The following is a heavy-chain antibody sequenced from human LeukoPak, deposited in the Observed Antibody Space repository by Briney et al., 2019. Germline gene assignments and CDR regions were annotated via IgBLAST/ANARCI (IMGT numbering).Heavy chain of an antibody. CDR1: GFNFSAYY. CDR3: ARDAAYDRTGYDS. J-gene: IGHJ4*02. Sequence: PGGSLRLSCASSGFNFSAYYMNWVRQAPGKGLECVAYISATGTSKYYAHSVKGRFSISRDNAQNFLYSEMSSLRVEDTAVYYCARDAAYDRTGYDSWGKGTLVIVSS. V-gene: IGHV3-11*04. CDR2: ISATGTSK. D-gene: IGHD1-1*01.